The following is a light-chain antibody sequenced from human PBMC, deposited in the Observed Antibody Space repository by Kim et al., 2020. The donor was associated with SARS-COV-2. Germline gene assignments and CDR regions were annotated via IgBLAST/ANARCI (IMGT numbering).Light chain of an antibody. J-gene: IGKJ4*01. CDR1: QRITSN. CDR2: DTS. Sequence: PGERATLSCRASQRITSNLAWYRQKLGQPPRLLIYDTSTRATGIPARFSGSGSGTVFTLTISSLEPEDFAVYYCQHRSDWPRSLTFGGGTKVDIK. CDR3: QHRSDWPRSLT. V-gene: IGKV3-11*01.